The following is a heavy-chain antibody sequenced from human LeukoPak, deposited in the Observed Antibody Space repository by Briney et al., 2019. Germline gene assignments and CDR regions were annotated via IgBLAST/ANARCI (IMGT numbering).Heavy chain of an antibody. CDR3: ARVGASQHYYDSSGYPAPRWYFDL. CDR1: GFTFSDYY. Sequence: GGSLRLSCAASGFTFSDYYMSWIRQAPGKGLEWVSYISSSGSTIYYADSVKGRFTISRDNAKNSLYLQMNSLRAEDTAVYYCARVGASQHYYDSSGYPAPRWYFDLWGRGTLVTVSS. J-gene: IGHJ2*01. CDR2: ISSSGSTI. V-gene: IGHV3-11*01. D-gene: IGHD3-22*01.